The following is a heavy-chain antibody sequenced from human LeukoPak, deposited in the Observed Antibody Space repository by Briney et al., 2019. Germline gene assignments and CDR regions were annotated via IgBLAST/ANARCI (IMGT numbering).Heavy chain of an antibody. V-gene: IGHV3-9*03. CDR1: GSTFDDYA. CDR3: AKDYYGYSSGWLDY. J-gene: IGHJ4*02. Sequence: GGSLRLSCAASGSTFDDYAMHWVRQAPGKGLEWVSGISWNSGSIGYADSVKGRFTISRDNAKNSPYLQMNSLRAEDMALYYCAKDYYGYSSGWLDYWGQGTLVTVSS. CDR2: ISWNSGSI. D-gene: IGHD6-19*01.